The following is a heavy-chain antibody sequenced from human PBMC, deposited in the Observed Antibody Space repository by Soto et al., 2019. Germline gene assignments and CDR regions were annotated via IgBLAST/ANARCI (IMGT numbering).Heavy chain of an antibody. CDR1: GFTLRTNG. Sequence: GGSLRLACAATGFTLRTNGMSWFRQAPGKGLEWVSSILGSGGDTYYADSLKGRFTISRDNSKNTLYLQLNSLGAEDTALYYCAGHGGYSYLGQGTLVTVSS. CDR3: AGHGGYSY. J-gene: IGHJ4*02. CDR2: ILGSGGDT. D-gene: IGHD2-15*01. V-gene: IGHV3-23*01.